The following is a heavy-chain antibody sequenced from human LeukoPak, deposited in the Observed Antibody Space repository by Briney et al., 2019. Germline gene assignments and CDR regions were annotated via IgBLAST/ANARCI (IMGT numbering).Heavy chain of an antibody. J-gene: IGHJ6*04. V-gene: IGHV4-34*01. CDR2: INHSGST. CDR1: GGSFSGYY. Sequence: SETLSLTCAVHGGSFSGYYWSWIRQPPGKGLEWVGEINHSGSTNYNPSLQSRVTISVDTSKNQFSLKLSSVTAADTAVYYCARGGSYYYGSGSYRVQVSYYYGMDVWGKGTTVTVSS. CDR3: ARGGSYYYGSGSYRVQVSYYYGMDV. D-gene: IGHD3-10*01.